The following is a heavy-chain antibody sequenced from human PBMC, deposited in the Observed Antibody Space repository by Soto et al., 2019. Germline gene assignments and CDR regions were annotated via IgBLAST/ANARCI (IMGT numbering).Heavy chain of an antibody. D-gene: IGHD3-22*01. CDR3: TRDCDRTGYYCY. V-gene: IGHV1-18*01. CDR1: GYTFTSYG. CDR2: ISVYNGDT. Sequence: QVQLVQSGTEVKKPGASVKVSCKASGYTFTSYGISWVRQAPGQGLEWMGWISVYNGDTNYAQKLQGRVTMTTDTSTSTAYMELRSLRSDDTAMYFCTRDCDRTGYYCYWGQGTLVTVSS. J-gene: IGHJ4*02.